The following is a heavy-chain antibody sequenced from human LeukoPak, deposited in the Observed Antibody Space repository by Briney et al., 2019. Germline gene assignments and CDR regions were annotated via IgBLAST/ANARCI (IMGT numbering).Heavy chain of an antibody. J-gene: IGHJ4*02. CDR2: IYTSGST. V-gene: IGHV4-61*02. CDR1: GGSISSGSYY. Sequence: SETLSLTCTVSGGSISSGSYYWSWIRQPAGKGLEWIGRIYTSGSTNYNPSLKSRVTISVDTSKNQFSLKLSSVTAADTAVYYCARGLYYDSSGTGLNFDYWGQGTLVTVSS. CDR3: ARGLYYDSSGTGLNFDY. D-gene: IGHD3-22*01.